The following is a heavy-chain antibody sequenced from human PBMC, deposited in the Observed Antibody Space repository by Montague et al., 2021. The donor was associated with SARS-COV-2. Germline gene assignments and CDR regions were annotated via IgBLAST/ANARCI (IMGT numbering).Heavy chain of an antibody. CDR1: GVSVTDYY. CDR3: VRHPHYDGLNGPPDF. J-gene: IGHJ4*02. CDR2: VFYNKGT. Sequence: SETLSLTCTVSGVSVTDYYWSWIRQPPGKGLEWVGDVFYNKGTNFNSSLTSRVAISVDTSTNKFSLSLTSVTAADTAFSYCVRHPHYDGLNGPPDFWGQGTLVTVSS. V-gene: IGHV4-59*08. D-gene: IGHD3-9*01.